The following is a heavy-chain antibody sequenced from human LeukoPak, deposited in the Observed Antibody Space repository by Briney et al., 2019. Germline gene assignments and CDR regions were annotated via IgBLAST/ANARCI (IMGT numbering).Heavy chain of an antibody. V-gene: IGHV4-59*02. CDR3: ARYPGASGDSYYFDY. Sequence: SSETLSLTCTVSGGSVTTYHWSWIRQPPGKGLEWIGYIYYSGSINYNPSLNSRVTISLDTSKNEFSLKLRSVTAADTAVYYCARYPGASGDSYYFDYWGQGTRVTVSP. CDR1: GGSVTTYH. J-gene: IGHJ4*02. D-gene: IGHD4-17*01. CDR2: IYYSGSI.